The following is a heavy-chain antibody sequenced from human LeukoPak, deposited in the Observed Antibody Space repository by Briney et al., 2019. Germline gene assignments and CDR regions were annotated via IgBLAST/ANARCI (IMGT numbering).Heavy chain of an antibody. CDR1: GGSISSYY. Sequence: PSETLSLTCTVSGGSISSYYWSWIRQPPGKGLEWIGYIYYSGSTNYNPSLKSRVTISVNTSKNQFSLKLSSVTAADTAVYYCASATGEILEWLTPYYMDVWGKGTTVTVSS. D-gene: IGHD3-3*01. CDR2: IYYSGST. V-gene: IGHV4-59*01. CDR3: ASATGEILEWLTPYYMDV. J-gene: IGHJ6*03.